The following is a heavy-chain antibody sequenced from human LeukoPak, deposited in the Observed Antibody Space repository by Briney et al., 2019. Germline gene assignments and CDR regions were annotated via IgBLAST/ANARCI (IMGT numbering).Heavy chain of an antibody. J-gene: IGHJ4*02. CDR3: AKDTFRGNSGTYFDD. D-gene: IGHD4-23*01. CDR1: GFTFSSYW. Sequence: GGSLRLSCAASGFTFSSYWMSWVRQAPGKGLEWVANIKQDGSEKYYVDSVKGRFTISRDNSRNTLYLQMNSLRAEDTAVYYCAKDTFRGNSGTYFDDWGQGTLVTVSS. CDR2: IKQDGSEK. V-gene: IGHV3-7*01.